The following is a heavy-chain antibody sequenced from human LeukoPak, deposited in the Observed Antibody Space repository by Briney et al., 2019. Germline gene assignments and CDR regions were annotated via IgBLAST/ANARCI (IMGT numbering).Heavy chain of an antibody. CDR2: IYYSGST. D-gene: IGHD6-13*01. J-gene: IGHJ4*02. V-gene: IGHV4-39*01. Sequence: PSETLSLTCTVSGGSISSSSYYWGWIRQPPGKGLEWIGSIYYSGSTYYNPSLKSRVTISVDTSKNQFSLKLSSVTAADTAVYYCAAAAGTVFDYWGQGTLVTVSP. CDR3: AAAAGTVFDY. CDR1: GGSISSSSYY.